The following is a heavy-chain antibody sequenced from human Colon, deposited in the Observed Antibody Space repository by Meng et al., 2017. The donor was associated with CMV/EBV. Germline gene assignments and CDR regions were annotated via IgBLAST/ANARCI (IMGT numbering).Heavy chain of an antibody. CDR3: ATISGGDFDF. CDR1: GYTFTGYF. Sequence: QGQLVQSGAEVNKPGASVKVSCKTSGYTFTGYFMFWVRQAPGQGLEWMGSLNPNSGDTNSAQKFHGRLTMTRDTSIHTAYMELGSLRSDDTAVYYCATISGGDFDFWGQGTLVTVSS. J-gene: IGHJ4*02. D-gene: IGHD3-10*01. CDR2: LNPNSGDT. V-gene: IGHV1-2*02.